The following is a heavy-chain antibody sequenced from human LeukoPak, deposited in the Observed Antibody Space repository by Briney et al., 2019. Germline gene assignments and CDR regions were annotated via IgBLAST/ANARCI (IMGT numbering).Heavy chain of an antibody. D-gene: IGHD5-18*01. J-gene: IGHJ4*02. CDR3: ANQEPPRGYRPPSLL. CDR1: GFTFSSYG. V-gene: IGHV3-30*18. Sequence: PGGSLRLSCAASGFTFSSYGMHWVRQAPGKGLEWVAVISHDGSNKNYADSVKGRFTISRDNSKNTLYLQMNSLRPEDTAVYYCANQEPPRGYRPPSLLGGQGTLVTVSS. CDR2: ISHDGSNK.